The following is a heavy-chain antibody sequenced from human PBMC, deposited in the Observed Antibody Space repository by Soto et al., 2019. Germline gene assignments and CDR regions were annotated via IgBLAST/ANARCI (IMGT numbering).Heavy chain of an antibody. D-gene: IGHD3-22*01. V-gene: IGHV1-3*01. CDR3: ARDRYITMIAKYYYGMDV. CDR2: INAGNGNT. CDR1: GYTFTSYA. J-gene: IGHJ6*02. Sequence: GASVKVSCKASGYTFTSYAMHWVRQAPGQRLEWMGWINAGNGNTKYSQKFQGRVTITRDTSASTAYMELSSLRSEDTAVYYCARDRYITMIAKYYYGMDVWGQGTTVT.